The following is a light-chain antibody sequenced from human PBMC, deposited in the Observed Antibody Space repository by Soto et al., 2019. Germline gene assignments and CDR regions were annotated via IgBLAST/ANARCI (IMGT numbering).Light chain of an antibody. V-gene: IGLV2-8*01. CDR3: KSYAGSNTDV. CDR2: EVV. Sequence: QSALTQPPSASGSPGQSVTISCSGTKNDIGGYDFVSWYQHHPGKAPRLIIYEVVQRPSGVPDRFSGSKSGNTASLTVSGLQEEDEADYCCKSYAGSNTDVFGSGTKVTVL. CDR1: KNDIGGYDF. J-gene: IGLJ1*01.